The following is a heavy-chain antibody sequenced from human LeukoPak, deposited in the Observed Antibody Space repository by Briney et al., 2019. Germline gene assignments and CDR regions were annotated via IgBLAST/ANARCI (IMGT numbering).Heavy chain of an antibody. J-gene: IGHJ4*02. CDR2: ISGVGGSQ. Sequence: GGSLRLSCAASGFSFSSHAMNWVRQAPGKGLEWVSSISGVGGSQYYADSVKGRFTISRDNSKKTLFLQMNSLRDEDSAVYYCAKERCSYYGAGTYCPCAHWGRGTVVPVSS. CDR1: GFSFSSHA. V-gene: IGHV3-23*01. D-gene: IGHD3-10*01. CDR3: AKERCSYYGAGTYCPCAH.